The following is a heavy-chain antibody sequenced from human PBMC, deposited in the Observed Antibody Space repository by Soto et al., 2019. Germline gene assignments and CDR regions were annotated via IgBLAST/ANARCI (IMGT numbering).Heavy chain of an antibody. Sequence: ASVKVSCKASGYTFTSYYMHWVRQAPGQGLEWMGIINPSGGSTSYEQKFQGRVTMTRDTSTSTVYMELSSLRSEDTAVYYFALMGATNYFDCWGQGTLVTVSS. CDR2: INPSGGST. V-gene: IGHV1-46*01. D-gene: IGHD1-26*01. J-gene: IGHJ4*02. CDR3: ALMGATNYFDC. CDR1: GYTFTSYY.